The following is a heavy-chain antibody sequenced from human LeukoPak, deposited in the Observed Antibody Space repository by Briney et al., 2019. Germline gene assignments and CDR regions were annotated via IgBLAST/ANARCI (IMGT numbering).Heavy chain of an antibody. V-gene: IGHV3-30*02. CDR1: GFTFSSYG. J-gene: IGHJ6*03. Sequence: GGSLRLSCAASGFTFSSYGMHWVRQAPGKGLEWVAFIRYDGSNKYYADSVKGRFTISRDNSKNTLYLQMNSLKDEDTAVYYCAKDGRGCSGGSCYGYYYYYMDVWGKGTTVTVSS. CDR2: IRYDGSNK. D-gene: IGHD2-15*01. CDR3: AKDGRGCSGGSCYGYYYYYMDV.